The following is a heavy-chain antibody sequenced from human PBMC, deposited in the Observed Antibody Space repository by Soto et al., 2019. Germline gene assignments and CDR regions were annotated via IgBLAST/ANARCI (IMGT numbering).Heavy chain of an antibody. V-gene: IGHV3-21*01. J-gene: IGHJ6*02. CDR1: GLTFSSYS. CDR3: ARDGSSITGTRYYYYGMDV. D-gene: IGHD1-20*01. CDR2: ISSNSSYI. Sequence: PGGSLRLSCAASGLTFSSYSMNWVRQAPGKGLEWVSSISSNSSYIYYADSVKGRFTISRDNAKNSLYLQMNSLRAEDTAVYYCARDGSSITGTRYYYYGMDVWGQGTTVTVSS.